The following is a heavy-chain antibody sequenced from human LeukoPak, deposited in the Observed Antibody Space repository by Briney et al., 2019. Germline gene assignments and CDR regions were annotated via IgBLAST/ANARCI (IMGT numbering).Heavy chain of an antibody. D-gene: IGHD3-22*01. CDR1: GYTFTGYY. Sequence: ASVKVSCKASGYTFTGYYMHWVRQAPGQRLEWMGWINAGNGNTKYSQEFQGRVTITRDTSASTAYMELSSLRSEDMAVYYCARSRSSDLDYWGQGTLVTVSS. CDR2: INAGNGNT. CDR3: ARSRSSDLDY. J-gene: IGHJ4*02. V-gene: IGHV1-3*03.